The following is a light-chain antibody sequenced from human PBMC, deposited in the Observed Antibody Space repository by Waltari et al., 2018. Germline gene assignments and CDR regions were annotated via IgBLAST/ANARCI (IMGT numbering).Light chain of an antibody. CDR2: GAS. CDR1: QGISSH. V-gene: IGKV1-9*01. CDR3: QQLNSYPLT. Sequence: ASVGDRVTIACRASQGISSHLVWYQQKPGKAPKLLIYGASTLQSGVPSRFSGSGSATEFTLTISSLQPEDFATYYCQQLNSYPLTFGGGTKVEIK. J-gene: IGKJ4*01.